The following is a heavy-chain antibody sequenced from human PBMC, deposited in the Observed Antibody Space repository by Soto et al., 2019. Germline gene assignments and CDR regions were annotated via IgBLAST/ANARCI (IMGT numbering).Heavy chain of an antibody. D-gene: IGHD3-10*01. J-gene: IGHJ4*02. CDR3: ATLYMVRGVRTFDY. Sequence: QVQLQESGPGLVKPSQTLSLTCTVSGGSISSGGYYWSWIRQHPGKGLEWIGYIYYTGSTYYNPSLKSRVTISVDTSKTQFSLQLSSVTAADTAVYYCATLYMVRGVRTFDYWGQGTLVTVSS. V-gene: IGHV4-31*03. CDR2: IYYTGST. CDR1: GGSISSGGYY.